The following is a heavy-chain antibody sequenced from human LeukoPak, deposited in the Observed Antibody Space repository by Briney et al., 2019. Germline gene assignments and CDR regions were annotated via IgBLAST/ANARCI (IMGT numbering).Heavy chain of an antibody. V-gene: IGHV1-69*06. D-gene: IGHD6-19*01. CDR2: IIPIFGTA. CDR1: GGTFSSYA. J-gene: IGHJ4*02. Sequence: SVKVSCKASGGTFSSYAISWVRQAPGQGLEWMGGIIPIFGTANYAQKFQGRVTMTEDTSTDTAYMELSSLRSEDTAVYYCATDRLSSGWYLGWGQGTLVTVSS. CDR3: ATDRLSSGWYLG.